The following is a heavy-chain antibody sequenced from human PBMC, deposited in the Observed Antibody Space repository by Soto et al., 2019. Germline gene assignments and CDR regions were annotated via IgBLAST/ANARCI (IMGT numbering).Heavy chain of an antibody. D-gene: IGHD3-16*02. CDR1: GYTFTGYC. J-gene: IGHJ4*02. Sequence: ASVKVSCKASGYTFTGYCMHWVRQAPGQGLEWMGWINPNSGGTNYAQKFQGWVTMTRDTSISTAYMELSRLRSDDTAVYYCARGLRLGELSLSSLGYWGQGTLVTVSS. CDR2: INPNSGGT. CDR3: ARGLRLGELSLSSLGY. V-gene: IGHV1-2*04.